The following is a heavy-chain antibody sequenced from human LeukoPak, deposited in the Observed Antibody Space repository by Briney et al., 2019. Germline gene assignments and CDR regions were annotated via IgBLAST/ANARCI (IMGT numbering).Heavy chain of an antibody. CDR1: GFTFSSYE. D-gene: IGHD3-10*01. V-gene: IGHV3-48*03. CDR3: ARDTGSYLDY. J-gene: IGHJ4*02. CDR2: ISSSGSTI. Sequence: GGSLRLSCVASGFTFSSYEMNWVRQAPGKGLEWVSYISSSGSTIYYADSVKGRFTISRDNAKNSLYLQMNSLRAEDTAVYYCARDTGSYLDYWGQGTLVTVSS.